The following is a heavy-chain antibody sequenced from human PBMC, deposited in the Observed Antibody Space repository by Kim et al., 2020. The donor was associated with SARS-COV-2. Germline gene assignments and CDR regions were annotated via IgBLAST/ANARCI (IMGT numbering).Heavy chain of an antibody. V-gene: IGHV4-39*07. Sequence: SETLSLTCTVSGGSISSSSYYWGWIRQPPGKGLEWIGSIYYSGSTYYNPSLKSRVTISVDTSKNQFSLKLSSVTAADTAVYYCARNYVWGSYRQYYYGMDVWGQGTTVTVSS. D-gene: IGHD3-16*02. CDR1: GGSISSSSYY. CDR2: IYYSGST. CDR3: ARNYVWGSYRQYYYGMDV. J-gene: IGHJ6*02.